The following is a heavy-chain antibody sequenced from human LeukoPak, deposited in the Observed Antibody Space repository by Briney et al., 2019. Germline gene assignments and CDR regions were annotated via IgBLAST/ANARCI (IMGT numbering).Heavy chain of an antibody. CDR2: ISGSGSTT. D-gene: IGHD6-19*01. J-gene: IGHJ4*02. V-gene: IGHV3-23*01. Sequence: GGSLRLSCSVSGFTFNNYAMNWVRQAPGKGLEWVSGISGSGSTTYYADSVKSRFTISRDNSNNTLYLQMNNLRGEDTAVYFCAKDSRPTIAVAGFDYWGGGNLVTVSS. CDR3: AKDSRPTIAVAGFDY. CDR1: GFTFNNYA.